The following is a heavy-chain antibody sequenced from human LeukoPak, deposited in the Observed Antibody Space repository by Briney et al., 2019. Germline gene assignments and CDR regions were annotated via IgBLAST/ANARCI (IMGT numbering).Heavy chain of an antibody. CDR3: AKASGYAPHLYFDY. V-gene: IGHV3-9*01. D-gene: IGHD5-12*01. J-gene: IGHJ4*02. CDR2: ISWNSGSI. Sequence: QTGGSLRLSCAASGFTFSSYAMSWVRQAPGKGLEWVSGISWNSGSIGYADSVKGRFTISRDNAKNSLYLQMNSLRAEDTALYYCAKASGYAPHLYFDYWGQGTLVTVSS. CDR1: GFTFSSYA.